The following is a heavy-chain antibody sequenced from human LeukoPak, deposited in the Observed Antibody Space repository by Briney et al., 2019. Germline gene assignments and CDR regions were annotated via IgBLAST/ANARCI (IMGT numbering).Heavy chain of an antibody. Sequence: PSETLCLTCAVYGGSFSGYYWSWIRQPPGKGLEWIGEINHSGSTNYNPSLKSRVTISVDTSKNQFSLKLSSVTAADTAVYYCASWVAATAFDIWGQGTMVTVSS. CDR2: INHSGST. D-gene: IGHD2-15*01. J-gene: IGHJ3*02. CDR3: ASWVAATAFDI. CDR1: GGSFSGYY. V-gene: IGHV4-34*01.